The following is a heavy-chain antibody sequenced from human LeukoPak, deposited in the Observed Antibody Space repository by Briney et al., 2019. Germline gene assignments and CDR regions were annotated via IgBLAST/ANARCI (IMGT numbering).Heavy chain of an antibody. J-gene: IGHJ5*02. D-gene: IGHD6-13*01. Sequence: SETLSLTCTVSGGSISSGGYYWSWIRQHPGKGLEWIGYIYYSGSTYYNPSLKSRVTISVDTSKNQFSLKLSSVTAADTAVYYCARDRVGIAAAGPWGQGTLVTVSS. CDR2: IYYSGST. CDR1: GGSISSGGYY. CDR3: ARDRVGIAAAGP. V-gene: IGHV4-31*03.